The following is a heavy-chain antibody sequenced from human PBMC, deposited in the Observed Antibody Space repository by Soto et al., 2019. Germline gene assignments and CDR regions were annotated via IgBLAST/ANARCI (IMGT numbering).Heavy chain of an antibody. Sequence: QVQLVESGGGVVQPGRSLRLSCVASGFSFSFASNALNWVRQAPGKGLEWMAVISFDGGNKFYADSVKGRFTISRDNSNNTLYLEMSSLRPDDTAVYYCAKRAAGTGAYRDSRGQGTRGSVSS. CDR1: GFSFSFASNA. V-gene: IGHV3-30-3*02. D-gene: IGHD1-1*01. CDR3: AKRAAGTGAYRDS. J-gene: IGHJ4*02. CDR2: ISFDGGNK.